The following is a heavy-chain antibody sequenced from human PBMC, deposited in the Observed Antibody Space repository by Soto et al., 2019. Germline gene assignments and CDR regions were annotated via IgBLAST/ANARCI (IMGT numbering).Heavy chain of an antibody. J-gene: IGHJ6*02. D-gene: IGHD3-10*01. CDR3: AAFFGEFDGMDV. Sequence: QMQLVQSGPEVKKPGTSVKVSCKASGFTFTSSAVQWVRQARGQRLEWIGWIVVGSGNTNYAQKFQERVTITRDMSTSTAYMELSSLRSEDTAVYYWAAFFGEFDGMDVWGQGTTVTVSS. CDR1: GFTFTSSA. V-gene: IGHV1-58*01. CDR2: IVVGSGNT.